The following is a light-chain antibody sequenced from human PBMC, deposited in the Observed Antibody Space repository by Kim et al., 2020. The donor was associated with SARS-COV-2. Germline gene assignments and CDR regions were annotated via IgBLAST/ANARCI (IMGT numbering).Light chain of an antibody. CDR1: SSDVGGYNY. V-gene: IGLV2-8*01. CDR3: SSYAGSNNYV. Sequence: GHSVTISCTGTSSDVGGYNYVSWYQQHPGKAPKVMIYEVNKRPSGIPDRFSGSKSGNTASLTVSGLQAEDEADYYCSSYAGSNNYVFGTGTKVTVL. J-gene: IGLJ1*01. CDR2: EVN.